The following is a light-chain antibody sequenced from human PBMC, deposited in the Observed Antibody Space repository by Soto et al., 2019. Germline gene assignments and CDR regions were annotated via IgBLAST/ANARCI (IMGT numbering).Light chain of an antibody. J-gene: IGKJ1*01. CDR3: QRYGSSPQT. Sequence: EIVLTQSPATLYLSPGERATLSCGASQSVSSGYLAWYQQKPGLAPRLLIFDASRRATGIPDRFSGSGSGTDFTLTISRLEPEDFAVYYCQRYGSSPQTFGQGTKVEIK. CDR1: QSVSSGY. V-gene: IGKV3D-20*01. CDR2: DAS.